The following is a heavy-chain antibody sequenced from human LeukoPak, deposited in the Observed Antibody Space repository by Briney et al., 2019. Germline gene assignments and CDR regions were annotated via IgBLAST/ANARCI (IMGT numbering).Heavy chain of an antibody. Sequence: SETLSLTCTVSGASISSYDWSWIRQPPGKGLGWIGNIYYSGNSNYNPSLKSRVTISLDTSKNQFSLKLSSVTAADTAVYYCTTGGGWLVDYWGQGTLVTVSS. CDR1: GASISSYD. CDR3: TTGGGWLVDY. CDR2: IYYSGNS. D-gene: IGHD6-19*01. V-gene: IGHV4-59*01. J-gene: IGHJ4*02.